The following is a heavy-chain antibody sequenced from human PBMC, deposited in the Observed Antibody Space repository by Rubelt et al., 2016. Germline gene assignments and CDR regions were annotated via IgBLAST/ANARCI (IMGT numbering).Heavy chain of an antibody. D-gene: IGHD5-24*01. CDR2: ISAYNGNT. CDR3: ARRDGYNWDDAFDI. V-gene: IGHV1-18*01. J-gene: IGHJ3*02. Sequence: QVQLVQYGAEVKKPGASVKVSCKASGYTFTSYGISWVRQAPGQGLEWMRWISAYNGNTNYAQKLQGRVTMTTETSTSTAYMELRSLRSDDTAVYYCARRDGYNWDDAFDIWGQGTMVTVSS. CDR1: GYTFTSYG.